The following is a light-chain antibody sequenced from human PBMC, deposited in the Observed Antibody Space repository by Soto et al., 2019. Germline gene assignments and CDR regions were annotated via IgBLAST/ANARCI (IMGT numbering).Light chain of an antibody. CDR1: QSISSY. J-gene: IGKJ2*01. Sequence: DIQMTQSPSSLSASVGDRVTITCRTSQSISSYLNWYQQKPGKAPKVLIYVAYSLQSGVPSRFSGSGSGTELTLTISSLQPEDCATYYCHQSYSSPHTVCQGTKLEIK. V-gene: IGKV1-39*01. CDR2: VAY. CDR3: HQSYSSPHT.